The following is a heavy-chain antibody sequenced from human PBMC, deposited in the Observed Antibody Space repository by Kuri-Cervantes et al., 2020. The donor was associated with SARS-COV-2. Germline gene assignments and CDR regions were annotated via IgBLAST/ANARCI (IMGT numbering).Heavy chain of an antibody. J-gene: IGHJ4*02. Sequence: GGSLRLSCTASGFIFSDYYMSWIRQAPGKGLEWVSYISSSGSTIYYADSVKGRFTISRDNAKKSLYLQMNSLRAEDTAVYYCARVSTIWDFDYWGQGTLVTVSS. D-gene: IGHD5/OR15-5a*01. CDR2: ISSSGSTI. V-gene: IGHV3-11*04. CDR3: ARVSTIWDFDY. CDR1: GFIFSDYY.